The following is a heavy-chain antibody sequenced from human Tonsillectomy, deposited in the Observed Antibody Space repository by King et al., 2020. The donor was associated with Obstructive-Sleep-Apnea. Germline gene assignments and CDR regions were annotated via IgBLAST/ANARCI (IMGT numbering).Heavy chain of an antibody. CDR3: SRPSGGHGMDV. Sequence: ITLKESGPTLVKPTQTLTLTCTFSGLSLTSNGMRVAWIRQPPGKALEWLALIYWDDDKRYSPSLKSRLTITKDTPKNQVVLTMTNMDPVDTATYYCSRPSGGHGMDVWGQGTTVTVSS. CDR1: GLSLTSNGMR. J-gene: IGHJ6*02. V-gene: IGHV2-5*02. CDR2: IYWDDDK.